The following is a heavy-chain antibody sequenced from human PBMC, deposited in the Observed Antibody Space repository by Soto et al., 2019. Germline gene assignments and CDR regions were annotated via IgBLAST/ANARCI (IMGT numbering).Heavy chain of an antibody. V-gene: IGHV1-69*02. CDR3: ATSFGSGSRAFDY. D-gene: IGHD3-10*01. J-gene: IGHJ4*02. Sequence: QVQLVQSGAEVKKPGSSVKVSCKASGDTFNFYTINWVRQAPGLGLEWMGRFNPILSFSNSALKFQGRVTLTADXXTSTAYMVLSSLRSEDTAIYCCATSFGSGSRAFDYWGQGALVTVSS. CDR1: GDTFNFYT. CDR2: FNPILSFS.